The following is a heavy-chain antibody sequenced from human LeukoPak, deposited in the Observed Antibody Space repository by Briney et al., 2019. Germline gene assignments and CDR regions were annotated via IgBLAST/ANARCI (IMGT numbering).Heavy chain of an antibody. Sequence: ASVKVSCKASGYTFTGYYMHWVRQAPGQGLEWMGIINPSGGTTSYAQRFQGRVTMTRDTTTTTVYMELSSLNYDDTAIYYCARVGGGYDSSGGYWGQGTLVTVSS. J-gene: IGHJ4*02. CDR1: GYTFTGYY. D-gene: IGHD5-12*01. V-gene: IGHV1-46*01. CDR3: ARVGGGYDSSGGY. CDR2: INPSGGTT.